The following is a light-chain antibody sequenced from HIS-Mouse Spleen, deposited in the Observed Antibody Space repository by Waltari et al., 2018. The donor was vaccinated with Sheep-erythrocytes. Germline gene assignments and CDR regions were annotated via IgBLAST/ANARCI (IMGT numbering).Light chain of an antibody. Sequence: QSALTQPRSVSWSPGQSVTISCTGTSSDVGGYNDVSLYQQHQVKAPKLMIYDVSKRPSGVPDRFSGSKSGNTASLTISGLQAEDEADYYCCSYAGSYTLVFGGGTKLTVL. CDR3: CSYAGSYTLV. J-gene: IGLJ2*01. CDR1: SSDVGGYND. CDR2: DVS. V-gene: IGLV2-11*01.